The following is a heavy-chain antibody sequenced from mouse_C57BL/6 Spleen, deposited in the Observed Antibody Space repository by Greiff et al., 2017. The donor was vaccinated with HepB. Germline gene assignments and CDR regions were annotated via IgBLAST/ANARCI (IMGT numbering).Heavy chain of an antibody. CDR3: ARYSRYPTGFAY. CDR1: GYTFTDYN. CDR2: INPNNGGT. D-gene: IGHD1-1*01. V-gene: IGHV1-22*01. Sequence: EVQLQQSGPELVKPGASVKMSCKASGYTFTDYNMHWVKQSHGKSLEWIGYINPNNGGTRYNQKFKGKATLTVNKSSSTAYMELRSLTSEDSAVYYCARYSRYPTGFAYWGQGTLVTVSA. J-gene: IGHJ3*01.